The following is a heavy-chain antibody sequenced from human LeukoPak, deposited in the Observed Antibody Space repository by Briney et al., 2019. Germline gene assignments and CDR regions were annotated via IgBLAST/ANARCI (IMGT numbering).Heavy chain of an antibody. CDR2: IDTAGNT. CDR1: GFTFSNYD. Sequence: PGGSLRLSCAASGFTFSNYDMHWVRQTTGKGLEWVSGIDTAGNTYYPGSVKGRFTISRENAKNSLYLQMNSLRAEDTAVYYCARDGAVVRGLPRRARTFYGMDVWGQGTTVTVSP. V-gene: IGHV3-13*01. J-gene: IGHJ6*01. D-gene: IGHD3-10*01. CDR3: ARDGAVVRGLPRRARTFYGMDV.